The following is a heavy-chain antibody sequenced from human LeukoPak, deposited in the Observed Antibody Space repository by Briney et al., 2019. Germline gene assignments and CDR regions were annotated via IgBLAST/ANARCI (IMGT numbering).Heavy chain of an antibody. CDR1: GYTFTGYC. CDR3: AREAYDSGNFRTDYYYMDV. Sequence: GASVKVSCKASGYTFTGYCMHWVRQAPGQGLEWMGWIYPNSGGTNYAQKFQGRVTVTRDTSISTAYMELSRLRSDDTAVYYCAREAYDSGNFRTDYYYMDVWGIGTTVTVSS. V-gene: IGHV1-2*02. D-gene: IGHD3-10*01. CDR2: IYPNSGGT. J-gene: IGHJ6*03.